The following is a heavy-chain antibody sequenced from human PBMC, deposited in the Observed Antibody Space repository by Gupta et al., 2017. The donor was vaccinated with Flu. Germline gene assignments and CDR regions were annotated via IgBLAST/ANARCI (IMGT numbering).Heavy chain of an antibody. CDR3: ARDYDSSGYYDEEAFDI. J-gene: IGHJ3*02. V-gene: IGHV4-34*01. D-gene: IGHD3-22*01. CDR2: INHSGST. CDR1: GGSFSGYY. Sequence: QVQLQQWGAGLLKPSETLSLTCAVYGGSFSGYYWSWIRQPPGKGLEWIGEINHSGSTNYNPSLKSRVTISVDTSKNQFSLKLSSVTAADTAVYYCARDYDSSGYYDEEAFDIWGQGTMVTVSS.